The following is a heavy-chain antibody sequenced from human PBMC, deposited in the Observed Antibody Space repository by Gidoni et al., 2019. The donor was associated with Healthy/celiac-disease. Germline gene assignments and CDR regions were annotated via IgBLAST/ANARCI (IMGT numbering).Heavy chain of an antibody. CDR1: GGSISSYY. J-gene: IGHJ5*02. D-gene: IGHD6-6*01. CDR3: ARDLIAARPGERWFDP. Sequence: QVQLQESGPGLVKPSETLSLTCTVSGGSISSYYWSWFRQPPGKGLEWIGYIYYSGSTNYNPSLKSRVTISVDTSKNQFSLKLSSVTAADTAVYYCARDLIAARPGERWFDPWGQGTLVTVSS. CDR2: IYYSGST. V-gene: IGHV4-59*01.